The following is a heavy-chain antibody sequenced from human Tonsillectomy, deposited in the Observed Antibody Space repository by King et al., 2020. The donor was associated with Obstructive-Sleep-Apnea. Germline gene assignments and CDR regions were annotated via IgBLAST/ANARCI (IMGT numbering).Heavy chain of an antibody. D-gene: IGHD3-22*01. J-gene: IGHJ4*02. Sequence: VQLVESGGGVVQPGRSLRLSCAASGFTFSSFGMHWVRPAPGKVLEWVAVICYDGSNEYYVDSVKGRFTISRDNSKSTLYLQRNSLRADDTAVYYCAKGDYYDSSGYPYYFDYWGQGTLVTVSS. CDR2: ICYDGSNE. CDR3: AKGDYYDSSGYPYYFDY. CDR1: GFTFSSFG. V-gene: IGHV3-33*06.